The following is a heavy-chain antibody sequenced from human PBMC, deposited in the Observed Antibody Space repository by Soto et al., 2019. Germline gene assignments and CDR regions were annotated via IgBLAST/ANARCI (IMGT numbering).Heavy chain of an antibody. D-gene: IGHD2-2*01. Sequence: EVQLLESGGGLVHPGGSLRLSCAASGFTFSSYAMSWVRQAPGKGLEWVSAISGSGGSTYYADSVKGRFTISRDNSKNTLYLQMNSLRAEDTAVYYWAKESVPAGYYYYGMDVWGQGTTVTVSS. J-gene: IGHJ6*02. CDR2: ISGSGGST. CDR1: GFTFSSYA. CDR3: AKESVPAGYYYYGMDV. V-gene: IGHV3-23*01.